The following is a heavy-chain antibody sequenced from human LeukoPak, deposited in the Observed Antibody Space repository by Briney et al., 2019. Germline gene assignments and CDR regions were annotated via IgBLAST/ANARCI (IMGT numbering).Heavy chain of an antibody. CDR2: IYHTGST. CDR3: ARRGRNSSGWQDYL. D-gene: IGHD6-25*01. CDR1: DGSISSYY. V-gene: IGHV4-59*01. Sequence: PSETLSLTCTASDGSISSYYWSWLRQPPGKGLEWIANIYHTGSTKYNPSLSSRVTISIDTAKNQFPLKLTSVTAADTAVYYCARRGRNSSGWQDYLWGQGTLVTVSS. J-gene: IGHJ4*02.